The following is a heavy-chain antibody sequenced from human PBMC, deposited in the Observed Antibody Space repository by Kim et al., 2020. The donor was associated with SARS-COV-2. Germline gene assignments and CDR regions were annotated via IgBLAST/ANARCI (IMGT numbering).Heavy chain of an antibody. J-gene: IGHJ6*02. CDR1: GYTFTSYD. V-gene: IGHV1-8*01. D-gene: IGHD3-3*01. Sequence: ASVKVSCKASGYTFTSYDINWVRQATGQGLEWMGWMNPNSGNTGYAQKFQGRVTMTRNTSISTAYMELSSLRSEDTAVYYCARGLTRHRYYDFWSGYYIYYYYGMDVWGQGTTVTVSS. CDR2: MNPNSGNT. CDR3: ARGLTRHRYYDFWSGYYIYYYYGMDV.